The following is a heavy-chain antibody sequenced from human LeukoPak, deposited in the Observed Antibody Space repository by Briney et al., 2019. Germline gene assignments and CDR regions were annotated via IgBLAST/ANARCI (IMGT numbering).Heavy chain of an antibody. D-gene: IGHD3-10*01. CDR1: GGSFSGYY. J-gene: IGHJ4*02. CDR3: ARNRFLVRGVNGRKSAFDY. Sequence: KPSETLSLTCAVYGGSFSGYYWSWIRQPPGKGLEWIGEINHSGSTNYNPSLKSRVTISVDTSKNQFSLKLSSVTAADTAVYYCARNRFLVRGVNGRKSAFDYWGQGTLVTVSS. V-gene: IGHV4-34*01. CDR2: INHSGST.